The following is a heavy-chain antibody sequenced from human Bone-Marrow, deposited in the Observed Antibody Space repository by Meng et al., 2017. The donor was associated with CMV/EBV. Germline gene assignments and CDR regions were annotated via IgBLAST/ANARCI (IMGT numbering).Heavy chain of an antibody. CDR2: INTSGGST. D-gene: IGHD5-18*01. V-gene: IGHV1-46*01. J-gene: IGHJ6*02. Sequence: GFTFRSHAMHWVRQAPGQGLEWMGIINTSGGSTNYAQKLQGRVTMTTDTSTSTAYMELRSLRSDDTAVYYCARDRLGYSYGAAYYYRMDVWGQGTTVTVSS. CDR1: GFTFRSHA. CDR3: ARDRLGYSYGAAYYYRMDV.